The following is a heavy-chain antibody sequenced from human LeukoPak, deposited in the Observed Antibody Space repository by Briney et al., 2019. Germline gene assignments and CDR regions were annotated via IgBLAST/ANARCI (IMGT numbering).Heavy chain of an antibody. V-gene: IGHV4-34*01. CDR3: ARHRLRLGELSFDY. CDR1: GGSFSGYY. J-gene: IGHJ4*02. Sequence: SETLSLTCAVYGGSFSGYYWSWIRQPPGKGLEWIGEINHSGSTNYNPSLKSRVTISVDTSKSQFSLKLSSVTAADTAVYYCARHRLRLGELSFDYWGQGTLVTVSS. D-gene: IGHD3-16*02. CDR2: INHSGST.